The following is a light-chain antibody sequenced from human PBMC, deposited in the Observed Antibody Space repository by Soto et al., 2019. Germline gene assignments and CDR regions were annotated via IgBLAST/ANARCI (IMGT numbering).Light chain of an antibody. CDR2: GAS. CDR3: HQYDSSLT. V-gene: IGKV3-20*01. J-gene: IGKJ1*01. Sequence: EIVLTQSPGSLSLSPGERATLSCRASQSVSSRFFAWYQQKPGQAPRLLIFGASVRATGIPDRFSGSGSGTDFTLTISRLEPEDFEVYYCHQYDSSLTFGQGTKVEIK. CDR1: QSVSSRF.